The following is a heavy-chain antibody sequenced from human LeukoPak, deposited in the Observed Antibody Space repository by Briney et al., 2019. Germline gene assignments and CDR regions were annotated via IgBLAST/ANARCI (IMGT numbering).Heavy chain of an antibody. J-gene: IGHJ3*02. CDR2: INPNSGGT. CDR3: AREVSAGAFDI. D-gene: IGHD6-25*01. V-gene: IGHV1-2*02. CDR1: GYTFTGYF. Sequence: ASVKVSCKASGYTFTGYFIHWVRQAPGQGLEWMGWINPNSGGTNYAQKFQGRVTMTRDTSISTAYMELSRLRSDDTAVYYCAREVSAGAFDIWGQGTMVTVSS.